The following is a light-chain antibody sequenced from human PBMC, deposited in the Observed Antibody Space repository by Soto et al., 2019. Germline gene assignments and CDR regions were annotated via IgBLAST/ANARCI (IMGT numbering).Light chain of an antibody. Sequence: DFQMTQSPSTLSASVGDRVTITCRASQNIRSRLAWFQQKPGKAPKLLIYDASSLQSEVPSRFSGSGSGTDFTLTISSLQPEDFATYYCQQSYSTLWTFGQGTKVDIK. CDR1: QNIRSR. CDR2: DAS. CDR3: QQSYSTLWT. J-gene: IGKJ1*01. V-gene: IGKV1-39*01.